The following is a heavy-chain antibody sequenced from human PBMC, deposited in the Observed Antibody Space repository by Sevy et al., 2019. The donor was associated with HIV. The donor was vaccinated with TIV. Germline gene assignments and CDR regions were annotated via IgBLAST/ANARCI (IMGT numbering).Heavy chain of an antibody. V-gene: IGHV1-18*01. D-gene: IGHD3-22*01. Sequence: ASVKVSCKTSGYTFVTYGISWVRQVPRQGPQWMGWISGNDGSTREAQIFQDRVTMTTDRTTSTAYMEVRRLRSDDTAVYYCVRDANYDSESSGYPFDDWGQGTLVTVSS. CDR2: ISGNDGST. CDR1: GYTFVTYG. CDR3: VRDANYDSESSGYPFDD. J-gene: IGHJ4*02.